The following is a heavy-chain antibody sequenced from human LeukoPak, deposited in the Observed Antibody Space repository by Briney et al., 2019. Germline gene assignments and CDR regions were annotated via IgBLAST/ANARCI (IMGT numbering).Heavy chain of an antibody. CDR2: ISWDDDST. CDR1: GFTFDDYT. J-gene: IGHJ4*02. Sequence: PGGSLTLSCAASGFTFDDYTLHWVRKAPGQGLEWVSLISWDDDSTYYADSVKGRLTISTDNSKNSLYLQMNSLTTEDSALYDCAKDIYAKGAVGAFDYWGQGTLVTVSS. CDR3: AKDIYAKGAVGAFDY. D-gene: IGHD1-26*01. V-gene: IGHV3-43*01.